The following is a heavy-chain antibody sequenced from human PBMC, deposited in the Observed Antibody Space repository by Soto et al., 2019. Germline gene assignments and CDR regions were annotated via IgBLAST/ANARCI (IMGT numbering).Heavy chain of an antibody. CDR2: IIPLFGTA. V-gene: IGHV1-69*01. CDR1: GVTFSSET. Sequence: QVQLVQSGADVKKPWSSVKVSCQASGVTFSSETLGWVRQAPGQGLEWVGGIIPLFGTASYAQKFQGRVTITADESTSTVYMELSSLRSDDTAVYFCATELGENPASPFDAWGQGTLVTVSS. CDR3: ATELGENPASPFDA. J-gene: IGHJ4*02. D-gene: IGHD3-10*01.